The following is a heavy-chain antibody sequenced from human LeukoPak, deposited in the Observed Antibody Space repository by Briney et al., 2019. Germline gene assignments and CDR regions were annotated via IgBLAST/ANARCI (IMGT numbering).Heavy chain of an antibody. CDR1: GYTFTGYY. CDR3: ARTPYLAWRFWSGQNSVNWFDP. D-gene: IGHD3-3*01. J-gene: IGHJ5*02. V-gene: IGHV1-2*06. Sequence: GASVKVSCKASGYTFTGYYMHWVRQAPGQGLEWMGRINPNSGGTNYAQKFQGRVTMTRDTSISTAYTELSSLRSEDTAVYYCARTPYLAWRFWSGQNSVNWFDPWGQGTLVTVSS. CDR2: INPNSGGT.